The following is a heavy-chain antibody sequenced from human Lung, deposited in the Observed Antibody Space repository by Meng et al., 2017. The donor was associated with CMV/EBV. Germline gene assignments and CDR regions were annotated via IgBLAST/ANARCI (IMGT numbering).Heavy chain of an antibody. CDR1: DYNFASYG. D-gene: IGHD3-9*01. CDR3: ARSITIFQIDY. Sequence: ASXXVSCKGSDYNFASYGITWVRQAPGQGLEWMGWINTYNGNTEYAQKFQDRVIMTTDRSTRTAYMELRSLRSDDTAVYYCARSITIFQIDYWGQGTLVTVSS. V-gene: IGHV1-18*01. J-gene: IGHJ4*02. CDR2: INTYNGNT.